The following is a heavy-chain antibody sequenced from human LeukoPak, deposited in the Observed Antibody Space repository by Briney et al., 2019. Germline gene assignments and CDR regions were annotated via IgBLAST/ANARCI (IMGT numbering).Heavy chain of an antibody. Sequence: PGGSLRLSCAASGFTFSSCWMSWVRQAPGKGLEWVADIKQDGSEKYYVDSVKGRFTISRDNAKNSLYLQMNSLRAEDTAVYYCARDFDVLGIWGQGTMVTVSS. V-gene: IGHV3-7*01. CDR1: GFTFSSCW. CDR3: ARDFDVLGI. D-gene: IGHD3-3*02. CDR2: IKQDGSEK. J-gene: IGHJ3*02.